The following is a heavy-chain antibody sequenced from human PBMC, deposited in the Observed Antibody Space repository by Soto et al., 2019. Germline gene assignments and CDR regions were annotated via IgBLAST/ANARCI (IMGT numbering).Heavy chain of an antibody. CDR2: TYYRSKWYN. V-gene: IGHV6-1*01. J-gene: IGHJ3*02. Sequence: SETLSLTCAVYGGSFSGYYWNWIRQSPSRGLEWLGRTYYRSKWYNDYAVSVKSRITINPDTSKNQFSLQLNSVTPEDTAVYYCARARLPEGAFDIWGQGTMVTVSS. CDR3: ARARLPEGAFDI. CDR1: GGSFSGYY.